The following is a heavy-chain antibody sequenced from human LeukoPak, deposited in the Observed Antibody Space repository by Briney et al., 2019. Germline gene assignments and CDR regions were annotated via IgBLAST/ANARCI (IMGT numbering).Heavy chain of an antibody. CDR2: INHGGST. Sequence: SETLSLTCAVYGGSFSGYYWSWIRQPPGKGLEWIGEINHGGSTNYNPSLKSRVTISVDTSKNQFSLKLSSVTAADTAVYYCAREKAAYGSGCDVWGKGTTVTVSS. D-gene: IGHD3-10*01. J-gene: IGHJ6*04. CDR1: GGSFSGYY. CDR3: AREKAAYGSGCDV. V-gene: IGHV4-34*01.